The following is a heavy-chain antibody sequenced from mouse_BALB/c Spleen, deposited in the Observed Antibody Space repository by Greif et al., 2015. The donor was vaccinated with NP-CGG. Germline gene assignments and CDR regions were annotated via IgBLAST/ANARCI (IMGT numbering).Heavy chain of an antibody. CDR3: ARSVDDYDVGFAY. CDR1: GYTFTDYY. Sequence: VQLQQSGPELVKPGASVKMSCKASGYTFTDYYMKWVEQSHGKSLEWIGDINPNNGGTSYNQKFKGKATLTVDKSSSTAYMQLNSLTSEASAVYYCARSVDDYDVGFAYWGQGALVTVSA. CDR2: INPNNGGT. D-gene: IGHD2-4*01. J-gene: IGHJ3*01. V-gene: IGHV1-26*01.